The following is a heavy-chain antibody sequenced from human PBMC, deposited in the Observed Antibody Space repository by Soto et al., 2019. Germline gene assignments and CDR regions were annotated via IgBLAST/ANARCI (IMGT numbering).Heavy chain of an antibody. CDR1: GYGFTIYG. V-gene: IGHV1-18*01. Sequence: ASVKVSCKASGYGFTIYGLSWVRQAPGQGLEWMAWISPYNGNANYAQRFQDRVSITTDTSTSTAYMELRSLRSDDTAVYYCARDLGFSSSKALDFWGQGTLVTVSS. CDR3: ARDLGFSSSKALDF. CDR2: ISPYNGNA. D-gene: IGHD6-6*01. J-gene: IGHJ4*02.